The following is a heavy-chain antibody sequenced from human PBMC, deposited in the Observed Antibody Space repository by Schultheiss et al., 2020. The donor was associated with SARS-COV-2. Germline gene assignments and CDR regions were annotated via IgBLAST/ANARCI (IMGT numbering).Heavy chain of an antibody. CDR3: AKDQGTAAIIFDY. CDR1: GFTFSDYY. D-gene: IGHD2-2*02. Sequence: GGSLRLTCAASGFTFSDYYMSWIRQAPGKGLEWVSLITASDNTYYADSVRGRFTISRDNSKNTLYLQMNSLRAGDTALYYCAKDQGTAAIIFDYWGQGSLVTVSS. J-gene: IGHJ4*02. V-gene: IGHV3-53*01. CDR2: ITASDNT.